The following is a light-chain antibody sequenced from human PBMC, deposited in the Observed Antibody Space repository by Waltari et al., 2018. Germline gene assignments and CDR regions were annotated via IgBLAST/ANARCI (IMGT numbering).Light chain of an antibody. Sequence: ELVLTQSPATLSLSPGQRGTLSCRASQSVGGNLAWYQQKPGQAPRRLIYDASNRATGIPARFSGSGSGTDFTLTISSLEPEDFAVYYCQQRRTWPSITFGQGTRLEI. CDR3: QQRRTWPSIT. J-gene: IGKJ5*01. V-gene: IGKV3-11*01. CDR2: DAS. CDR1: QSVGGN.